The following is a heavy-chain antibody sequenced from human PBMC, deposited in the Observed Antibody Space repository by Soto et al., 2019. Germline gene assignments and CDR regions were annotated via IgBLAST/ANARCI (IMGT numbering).Heavy chain of an antibody. J-gene: IGHJ4*02. V-gene: IGHV3-21*01. CDR3: AREITVSSWPFDY. D-gene: IGHD6-13*01. CDR2: ISSSSSYI. CDR1: GFTFSSYS. Sequence: EVQLVESGGGLVKPGGSLRLSCAASGFTFSSYSMKWVRQAPGKGLEWVSSISSSSSYIYYADSVKGRFTISRDNAKNSLYLQMNSLRAEDTAVYYCAREITVSSWPFDYWGQVTLVTVSS.